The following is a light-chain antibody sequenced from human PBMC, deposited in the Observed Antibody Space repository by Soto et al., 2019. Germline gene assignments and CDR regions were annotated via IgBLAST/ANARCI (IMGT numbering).Light chain of an antibody. CDR1: QSVNSKY. V-gene: IGKV3-20*01. CDR3: QQYVASGPDS. Sequence: IVLTQSPGTLSLSPGERATLSCRASQSVNSKYLAWYQQKPGQTPRLLIYGASSRATGTPDRFSGSGSGTDCTINISGLEAEDCAVYDCQQYVASGPDSFGQGTKVESK. CDR2: GAS. J-gene: IGKJ2*03.